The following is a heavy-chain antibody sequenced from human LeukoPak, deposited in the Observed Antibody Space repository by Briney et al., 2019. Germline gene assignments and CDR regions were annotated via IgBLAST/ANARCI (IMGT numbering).Heavy chain of an antibody. CDR3: AKDSNYGSGLDY. V-gene: IGHV3-23*01. D-gene: IGHD3-10*01. Sequence: PGGSLRLSCAASGFTFSSYAMSWVRQALGKGLEWVSAISGSGGSTYYADSVKGRFTISRDNSKNTLYLQMNSLRAEDTAVYYCAKDSNYGSGLDYWGQGTLVTVSS. J-gene: IGHJ4*02. CDR2: ISGSGGST. CDR1: GFTFSSYA.